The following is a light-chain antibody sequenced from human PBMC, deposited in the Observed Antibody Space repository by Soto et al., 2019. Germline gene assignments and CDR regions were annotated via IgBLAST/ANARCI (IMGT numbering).Light chain of an antibody. CDR2: GAS. V-gene: IGKV3-20*01. CDR3: QQYCSSPQWT. J-gene: IGKJ1*01. CDR1: QSVSSSY. Sequence: EIVFTQYPGTLSLSPGERATLSCRASQSVSSSYLAWYQQKPGQAPRLLIYGASSRATGIPDRFSGSGSGTDFTLPISSLEPEDFSVYYCQQYCSSPQWTFGQGTKVDIK.